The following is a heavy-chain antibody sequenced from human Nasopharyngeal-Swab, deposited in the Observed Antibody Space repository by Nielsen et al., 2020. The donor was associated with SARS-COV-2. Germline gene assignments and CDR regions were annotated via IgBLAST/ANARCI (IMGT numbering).Heavy chain of an antibody. Sequence: GESLKISCAASGFTFSSYSMNWVRQAPGKGLEWVSSISSSSSYIYYADSVKGRFTISRDNAKNSLYLQMNSLRAEDTAVYYCARDSHYDYVWGNYYYYGMDVWGQGTTVTVSS. V-gene: IGHV3-21*01. D-gene: IGHD3-16*01. CDR1: GFTFSSYS. CDR2: ISSSSSYI. J-gene: IGHJ6*02. CDR3: ARDSHYDYVWGNYYYYGMDV.